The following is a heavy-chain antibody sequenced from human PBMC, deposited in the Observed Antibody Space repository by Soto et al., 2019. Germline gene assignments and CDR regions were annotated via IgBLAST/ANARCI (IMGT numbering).Heavy chain of an antibody. CDR2: IYYSGST. CDR1: GGSISSSSYY. Sequence: SETLSLTCTVSGGSISSSSYYWGWIRQPPGKGLEWIGSIYYSGSTYYNPSLKSRVTISVDTSKNQFSLKLSSVTAADTVLFFCARVGRRQLGLGDAFDIWGQGTMVTVSS. D-gene: IGHD6-6*01. CDR3: ARVGRRQLGLGDAFDI. J-gene: IGHJ3*02. V-gene: IGHV4-39*01.